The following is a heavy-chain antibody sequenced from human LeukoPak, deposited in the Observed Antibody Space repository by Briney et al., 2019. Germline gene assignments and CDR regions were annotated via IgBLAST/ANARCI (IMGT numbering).Heavy chain of an antibody. CDR3: ASGITGTNNWFDP. V-gene: IGHV3-66*02. CDR1: GFSVSSNY. Sequence: PGGSLRLSCAASGFSVSSNYMSWVRQAPGKGLEWVSVIYSGGNTYYADSVKGRFTISRDNSKNTLYLQMNSLRAEDTALYYCASGITGTNNWFDPWGQGTLVTVSS. J-gene: IGHJ5*02. CDR2: IYSGGNT. D-gene: IGHD1-20*01.